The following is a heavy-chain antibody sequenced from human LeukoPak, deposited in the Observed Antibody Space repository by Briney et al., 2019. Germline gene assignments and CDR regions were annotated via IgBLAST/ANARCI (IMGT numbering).Heavy chain of an antibody. CDR2: VYYSGST. D-gene: IGHD3-3*01. CDR1: GGSISSHY. Sequence: PSETLSLTRTLSGGSISSHYWSWIRQPPPTGLEGTGDVYYSGSTNYTPPLKSRVTISVDPSKNQFSLKLSSVTAADTAVYYCARAPRNYDFFPTRGMDVWGKGTTVTVSS. CDR3: ARAPRNYDFFPTRGMDV. J-gene: IGHJ6*03. V-gene: IGHV4-59*11.